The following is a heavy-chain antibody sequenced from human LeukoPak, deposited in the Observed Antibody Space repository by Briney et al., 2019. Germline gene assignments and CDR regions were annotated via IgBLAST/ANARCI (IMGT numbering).Heavy chain of an antibody. CDR2: IIPIFGTA. Sequence: SVKVSCKASGGTFSSYAISWVRQAPGQGLEWMGGIIPIFGTANYAQKFQGRVTITADKSTSTAYMELSSLRSGDTAVYYCARRRGYCSSTSCYEYYFDYWGQGTLVTVSS. V-gene: IGHV1-69*06. J-gene: IGHJ4*02. CDR3: ARRRGYCSSTSCYEYYFDY. CDR1: GGTFSSYA. D-gene: IGHD2-2*01.